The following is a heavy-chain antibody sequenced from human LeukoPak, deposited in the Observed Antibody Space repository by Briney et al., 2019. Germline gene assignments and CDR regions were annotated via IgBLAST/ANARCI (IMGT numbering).Heavy chain of an antibody. Sequence: SGGSLRLSRAASGFTFSSSWMNWVRQAPGKGLEWVANIKEDGSEKYYVDSVKGRFTISRDNAKKSLYLQMNSLRAEGTAVYYCTRVSLLDSPDYWGQGTLVTVSS. D-gene: IGHD3-10*01. CDR2: IKEDGSEK. CDR1: GFTFSSSW. J-gene: IGHJ4*02. V-gene: IGHV3-7*01. CDR3: TRVSLLDSPDY.